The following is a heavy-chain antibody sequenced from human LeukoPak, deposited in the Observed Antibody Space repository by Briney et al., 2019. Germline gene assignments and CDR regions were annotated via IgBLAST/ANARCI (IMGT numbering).Heavy chain of an antibody. CDR1: GFTFTAYY. J-gene: IGHJ4*02. D-gene: IGHD2-21*02. CDR2: INPHSGGT. Sequence: ASVTVSCKASGFTFTAYYIHWVRQAPGQGLEWMGYINPHSGGTSSPQKFQGRVTMTTATSISAAYMELSSLISDDTAMYYCVREGNELLSKNFDYWGQGTLVTVSS. V-gene: IGHV1-2*02. CDR3: VREGNELLSKNFDY.